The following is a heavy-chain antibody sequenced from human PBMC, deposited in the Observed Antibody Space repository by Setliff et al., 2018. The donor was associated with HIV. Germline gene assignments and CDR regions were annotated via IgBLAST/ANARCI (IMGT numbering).Heavy chain of an antibody. D-gene: IGHD6-19*01. CDR3: ARDRLNVYSSGHAFDI. CDR2: ITASGPNT. J-gene: IGHJ3*02. Sequence: GGSLRLSCAASGFTFSTYGMSWVRQTPGKGLEWVSGITASGPNTYYADSVKGRFTISRDNSKNTLYLQMNSLRAEDTAVYYCARDRLNVYSSGHAFDIWGQGTMVTVSS. V-gene: IGHV3-23*01. CDR1: GFTFSTYG.